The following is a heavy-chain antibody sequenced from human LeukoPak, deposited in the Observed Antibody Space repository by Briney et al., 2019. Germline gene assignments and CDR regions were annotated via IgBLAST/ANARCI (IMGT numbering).Heavy chain of an antibody. D-gene: IGHD2-8*01. CDR1: GGSFSGYY. Sequence: PSETLSLTCAVYGGSFSGYYWSWIRQPPGKGLEWIGEINHSGSTNYNPSLKSRVTISVDTSKNQFSLKLSSVTAADTAVYYCARHVYHTCYYYMDVWGKGTTVTISS. V-gene: IGHV4-34*01. J-gene: IGHJ6*03. CDR2: INHSGST. CDR3: ARHVYHTCYYYMDV.